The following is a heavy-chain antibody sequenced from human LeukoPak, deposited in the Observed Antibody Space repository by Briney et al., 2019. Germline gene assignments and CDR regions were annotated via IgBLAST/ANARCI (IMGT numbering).Heavy chain of an antibody. D-gene: IGHD3-3*01. CDR2: IKQDGSEE. CDR3: ATLRESYYDFWSGSFRRDYYYYMDV. J-gene: IGHJ6*03. Sequence: GGSLRLSCAASGFTFGSYWMNWVRQAPGKGLEGVANIKQDGSEEHYVDSVKGRLTISRDNAKNSMYLQMNSLRAEDTAVYYCATLRESYYDFWSGSFRRDYYYYMDVWGKGTTVTVSS. V-gene: IGHV3-7*01. CDR1: GFTFGSYW.